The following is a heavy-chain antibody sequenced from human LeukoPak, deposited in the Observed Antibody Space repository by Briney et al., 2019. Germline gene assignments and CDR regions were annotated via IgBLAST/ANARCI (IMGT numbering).Heavy chain of an antibody. Sequence: GGSLRLSCAVSGFSVTNNYMSWVRQAPGKGLEWVSVIYSGGSTDYADSVKGRFTISRDNSKNTLYLQMNSLRVEDTAVYYCARSSHYDILTGYSEEDAFDIWGQGTMVTVSS. D-gene: IGHD3-9*01. J-gene: IGHJ3*02. CDR3: ARSSHYDILTGYSEEDAFDI. V-gene: IGHV3-53*01. CDR1: GFSVTNNY. CDR2: IYSGGST.